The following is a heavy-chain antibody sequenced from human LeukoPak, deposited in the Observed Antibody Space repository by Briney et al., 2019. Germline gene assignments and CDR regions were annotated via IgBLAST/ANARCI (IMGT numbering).Heavy chain of an antibody. D-gene: IGHD2-15*01. CDR3: ASEVRYCSGGSCLFDP. CDR1: GGTLSSYA. Sequence: SVKVSCKASGGTLSSYAISWVRQAPGQGLEWMGGIIPIFGTANYAQKFQGRVTITTDESTSTAYMELSSLRSEDTAVYYCASEVRYCSGGSCLFDPWGQGTLVTVSS. CDR2: IIPIFGTA. J-gene: IGHJ5*02. V-gene: IGHV1-69*05.